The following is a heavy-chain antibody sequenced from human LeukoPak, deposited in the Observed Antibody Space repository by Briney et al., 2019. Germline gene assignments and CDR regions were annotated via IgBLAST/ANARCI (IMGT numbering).Heavy chain of an antibody. Sequence: ASVKVSCKASGYTFTGYYMHWVRQAPGQGLEWMGWINPNSGSTNYAQKFQGRVTMTRDTSISTAYMELSRLRSDDTAVYYCAREGTRGYCDSSGYYYGWFDPWGQGTLVTVSS. J-gene: IGHJ5*02. V-gene: IGHV1-2*02. D-gene: IGHD3-22*01. CDR1: GYTFTGYY. CDR2: INPNSGST. CDR3: AREGTRGYCDSSGYYYGWFDP.